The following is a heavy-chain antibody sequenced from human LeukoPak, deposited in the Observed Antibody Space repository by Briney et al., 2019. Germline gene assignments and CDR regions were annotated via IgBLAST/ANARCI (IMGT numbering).Heavy chain of an antibody. CDR3: ARVSLYSSGWYMGY. Sequence: PGGSLRLSCAASGFTFSSYAMHWVRQAPGKGLEWVAVISYDGSNKYYADSVKGRFTISRDNSKNTLYLQMNSLRAEDTAVYYCARVSLYSSGWYMGYWGQGTLVTVSS. CDR1: GFTFSSYA. CDR2: ISYDGSNK. J-gene: IGHJ4*02. V-gene: IGHV3-30*04. D-gene: IGHD6-19*01.